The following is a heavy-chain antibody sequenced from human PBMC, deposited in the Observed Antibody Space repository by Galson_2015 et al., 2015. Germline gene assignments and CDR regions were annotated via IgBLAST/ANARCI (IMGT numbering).Heavy chain of an antibody. CDR1: GFTFSSYA. D-gene: IGHD1-26*01. CDR3: ASRSRSYGDYYYYGMDV. J-gene: IGHJ6*02. V-gene: IGHV3-23*01. Sequence: SLRLSCAASGFTFSSYAMSWVRQAPGKGLEWVSAISGSGGSTYYADSVKGRFTISRDNSKNTLYLQMNSLRAEDTAVYYCASRSRSYGDYYYYGMDVWGQGTTVTVSS. CDR2: ISGSGGST.